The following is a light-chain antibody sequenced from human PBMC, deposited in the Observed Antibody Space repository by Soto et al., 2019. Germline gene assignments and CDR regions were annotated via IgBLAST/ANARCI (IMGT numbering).Light chain of an antibody. Sequence: QSALTQPASVSGSPGQSITISCTGTSGDIGSYDYVSWYQQPPGKAPKLILYEVSNRPSGISNRFSGSKSGNTASLTISGLQAEDEADYYCSSYTSSSTDVFGTGTKLTVL. V-gene: IGLV2-14*01. CDR2: EVS. CDR3: SSYTSSSTDV. J-gene: IGLJ1*01. CDR1: SGDIGSYDY.